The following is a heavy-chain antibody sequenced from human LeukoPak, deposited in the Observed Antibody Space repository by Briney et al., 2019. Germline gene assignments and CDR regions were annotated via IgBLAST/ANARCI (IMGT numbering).Heavy chain of an antibody. V-gene: IGHV3-33*01. CDR3: AREGSGWHGDY. CDR1: GFSFSTYG. CDR2: IWYDGSKE. Sequence: GGSLRLSCAASGFSFSTYGMHWVRQAPGKGLEWVAVIWYDGSKEYYADSVKGRVTISRDTSKNTLYLQMNSLRVEDTAVYYCAREGSGWHGDYWGQGTLVTVSS. D-gene: IGHD6-19*01. J-gene: IGHJ4*02.